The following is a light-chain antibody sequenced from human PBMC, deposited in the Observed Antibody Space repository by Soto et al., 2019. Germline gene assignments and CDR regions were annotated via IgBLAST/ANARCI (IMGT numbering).Light chain of an antibody. CDR1: QIVAYSH. CDR2: VAS. CDR3: HQYSSSPLT. Sequence: EVVLTQSPGTLSLSPGERATLSCRASQIVAYSHLAWYQQKPGQAPRLLISVASSRAIGIPDRFSGSGSGTDFTLTISKLAPEDSAMYYCHQYSSSPLTFGQGTKVDI. V-gene: IGKV3-20*01. J-gene: IGKJ1*01.